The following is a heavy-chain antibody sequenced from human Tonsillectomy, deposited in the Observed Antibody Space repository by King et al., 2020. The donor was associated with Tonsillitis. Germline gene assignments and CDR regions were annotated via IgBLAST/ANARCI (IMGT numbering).Heavy chain of an antibody. CDR2: IKSTVSGGAI. J-gene: IGHJ4*02. Sequence: VQLVQSGGGLVQPGRSLRLSCSSSGFTFADYSLSWFRQVPGKGLEWVAFIKSTVSGGAIHYAASVKGRFTISRDDAKSVAYLLMNSLKAEDTAVYFCTTKLVGTYTHYFAYWGQGTLVTVSS. CDR3: TTKLVGTYTHYFAY. D-gene: IGHD1-14*01. V-gene: IGHV3-49*03. CDR1: GFTFADYS.